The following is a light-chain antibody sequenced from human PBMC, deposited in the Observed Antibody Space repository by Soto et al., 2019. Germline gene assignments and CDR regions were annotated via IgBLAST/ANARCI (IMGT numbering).Light chain of an antibody. J-gene: IGKJ4*01. V-gene: IGKV3-15*01. Sequence: EVVMTQSPATVSVFPGEGVTLSCRASQTISTDLAWYQQKPGQAPRLLIYGASTRATGVPDRFSGGGSGTECTLTISSLQSEDFAFYYCQQNNKWPPVTFGGGTKVESK. CDR2: GAS. CDR3: QQNNKWPPVT. CDR1: QTISTD.